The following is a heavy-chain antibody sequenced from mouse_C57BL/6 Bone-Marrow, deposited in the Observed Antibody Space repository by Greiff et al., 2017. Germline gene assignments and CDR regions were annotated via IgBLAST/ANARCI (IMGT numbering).Heavy chain of an antibody. CDR3: ARKGIWYFDV. CDR2: IHPNSGST. V-gene: IGHV1-64*01. Sequence: VQLQQPGAELVKPGASVKLSCNASGYTFTSYWMHWVKQRPGQGLEWIGMIHPNSGSTNYNEKFKSKATLTVDKSSSTAYMQLSSLTSEDSAVYYCARKGIWYFDVWGTGTTVTVSS. CDR1: GYTFTSYW. J-gene: IGHJ1*03.